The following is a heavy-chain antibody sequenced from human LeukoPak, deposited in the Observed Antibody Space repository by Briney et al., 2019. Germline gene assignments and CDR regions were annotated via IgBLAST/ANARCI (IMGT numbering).Heavy chain of an antibody. CDR1: GFTFSSYS. D-gene: IGHD6-13*01. CDR2: ISSSSSTI. J-gene: IGHJ6*03. CDR3: AKDGGIAAAGRYYYYMDV. V-gene: IGHV3-48*01. Sequence: GGSLRLSCAASGFTFSSYSMNWVRQAPGKGLEWVSYISSSSSTIYYADSVKGRFTISRDNSKNTLYLQMNSLRAEDTAVYYCAKDGGIAAAGRYYYYMDVWGKGTTVTVSS.